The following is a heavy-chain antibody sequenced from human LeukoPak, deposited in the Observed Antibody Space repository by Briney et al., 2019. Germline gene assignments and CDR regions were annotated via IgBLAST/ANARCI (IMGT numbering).Heavy chain of an antibody. Sequence: ASVKVSCEASGYTFTSYGISWVRQAPGQGLEWMGWISAYNGNTNYAQKLQGRVTMTTDTSTSTAYMELRSLRSDDTAVYYCAREYSSGSSSDYWGQGTLVTVSS. V-gene: IGHV1-18*04. CDR1: GYTFTSYG. D-gene: IGHD6-19*01. CDR3: AREYSSGSSSDY. CDR2: ISAYNGNT. J-gene: IGHJ4*02.